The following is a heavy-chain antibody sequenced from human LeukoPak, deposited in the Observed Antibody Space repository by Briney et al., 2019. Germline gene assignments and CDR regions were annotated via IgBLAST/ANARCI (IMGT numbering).Heavy chain of an antibody. Sequence: ASVKVSCKASGGTFSSYAISWVRQAPGQGLEWMGGIIPIFGTANYAQKFQGRVTITADKSTSTAYMELRSLRSDDTAVYYCARQAVAGILFDYWGQGTLVTVSS. CDR1: GGTFSSYA. CDR3: ARQAVAGILFDY. D-gene: IGHD6-19*01. J-gene: IGHJ4*02. V-gene: IGHV1-69*06. CDR2: IIPIFGTA.